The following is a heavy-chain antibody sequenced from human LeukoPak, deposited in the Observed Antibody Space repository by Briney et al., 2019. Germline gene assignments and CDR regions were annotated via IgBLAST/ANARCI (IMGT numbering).Heavy chain of an antibody. Sequence: GGSLRLSCAVSGFTFSSYWMSWVRQAPGKGLEWVAKIKQDGREKYYVDSVKGRFTISRDNAKNSLYLQMNSLRAEDTAVYYCARVEWELLHDHWGQGTLVTVSS. CDR1: GFTFSSYW. CDR2: IKQDGREK. D-gene: IGHD1-26*01. CDR3: ARVEWELLHDH. V-gene: IGHV3-7*01. J-gene: IGHJ4*02.